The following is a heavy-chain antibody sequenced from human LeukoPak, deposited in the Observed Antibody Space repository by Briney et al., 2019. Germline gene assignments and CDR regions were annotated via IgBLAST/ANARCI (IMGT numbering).Heavy chain of an antibody. D-gene: IGHD6-13*01. CDR3: TTASSWYLYYFDC. V-gene: IGHV3-15*01. J-gene: IGHJ4*02. CDR1: GFTFSNAW. CDR2: IKSKTDGGTT. Sequence: GGSLRLSCAASGFTFSNAWMSWVRQAPGKGLEWVGRIKSKTDGGTTDYAAPVKGRFTISRDDSKNTLYLQMNSLKTEDTAVYYCTTASSWYLYYFDCWGQGTLVTVSS.